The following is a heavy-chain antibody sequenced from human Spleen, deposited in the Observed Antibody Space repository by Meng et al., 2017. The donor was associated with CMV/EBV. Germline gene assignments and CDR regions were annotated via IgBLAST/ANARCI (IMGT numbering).Heavy chain of an antibody. CDR2: IQNDGTT. V-gene: IGHV3-66*02. CDR3: AKDLGTEYQLLMEGNYHYYAMDV. J-gene: IGHJ6*02. D-gene: IGHD2-2*01. Sequence: GGSLRLSCVASGFTVSNNYLSWVRQAPGKGLEWVSIIQNDGTTYYTDSVKGRFTISRDNSKNTLYLQMNSVRLEDTAVYYCAKDLGTEYQLLMEGNYHYYAMDVWGQGTTVTVSS. CDR1: GFTVSNNY.